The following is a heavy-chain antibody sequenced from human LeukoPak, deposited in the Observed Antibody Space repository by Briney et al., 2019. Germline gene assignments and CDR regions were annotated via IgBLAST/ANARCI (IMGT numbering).Heavy chain of an antibody. J-gene: IGHJ4*02. Sequence: ASVKVSCKASGYTFTGYYMHWVRRAPGQGLEWMGWINPNSGGTNYAQKFQGRVTMTRDTSISTAYMELSRLRSDDTAVYYCARDLGSSSWYFVYWGQGTLVTVSS. CDR3: ARDLGSSSWYFVY. CDR2: INPNSGGT. V-gene: IGHV1-2*02. D-gene: IGHD6-13*01. CDR1: GYTFTGYY.